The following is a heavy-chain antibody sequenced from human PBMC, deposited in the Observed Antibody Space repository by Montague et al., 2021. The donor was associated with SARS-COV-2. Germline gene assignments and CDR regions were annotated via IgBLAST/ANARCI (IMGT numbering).Heavy chain of an antibody. J-gene: IGHJ4*02. V-gene: IGHV3-11*01. CDR3: ARSRYYYDSSGYDPYFDY. Sequence: SLRLSCAASGFTFSDYYMSWIRQALGKGLEWVPYITSSGSSIYYADSVKGRFTISRDNAKNSLYLQMNSLRAEDTAVYYCARSRYYYDSSGYDPYFDYWGQGTLVTVSS. CDR1: GFTFSDYY. CDR2: ITSSGSSI. D-gene: IGHD3-22*01.